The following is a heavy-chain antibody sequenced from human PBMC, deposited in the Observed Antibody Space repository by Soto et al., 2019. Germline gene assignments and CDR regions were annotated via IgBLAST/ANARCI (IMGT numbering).Heavy chain of an antibody. D-gene: IGHD2-2*01. V-gene: IGHV5-51*01. J-gene: IGHJ4*02. CDR2: IYPGDSDT. CDR3: ARSPYQVVHPHYFDY. Sequence: GESLKISCKGSGYSFTSYWIGWVRQMPGKGLEWMGIIYPGDSDTRYSPSFQGQVTISADKSISTAYLQWSSLKASDTAIYYCARSPYQVVHPHYFDYWGQGTLVTVSS. CDR1: GYSFTSYW.